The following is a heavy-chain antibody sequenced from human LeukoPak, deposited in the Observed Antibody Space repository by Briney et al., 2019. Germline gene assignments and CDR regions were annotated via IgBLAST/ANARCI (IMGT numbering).Heavy chain of an antibody. J-gene: IGHJ4*02. CDR2: IYYSGST. D-gene: IGHD6-13*01. V-gene: IGHV4-39*02. CDR3: ARDGSAAGIFDY. CDR1: GGSISSSSYY. Sequence: SEALSLTCTVSGGSISSSSYYWGWIRQPPGKGLEWIGSIYYSGSTYYNPSLKSRVTISVDTSKNQFSLKLSSVTAADTAVYYCARDGSAAGIFDYWGQGSLVTVSS.